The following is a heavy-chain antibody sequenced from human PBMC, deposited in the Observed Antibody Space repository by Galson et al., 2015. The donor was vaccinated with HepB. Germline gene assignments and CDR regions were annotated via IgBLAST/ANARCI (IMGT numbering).Heavy chain of an antibody. CDR1: GFIFSSYS. D-gene: IGHD3-10*01. J-gene: IGHJ4*02. CDR2: ISSSSSYT. Sequence: SLRLSCAASGFIFSSYSMNWARQAPGKGLEWVSYISSSSSYTNYADSVKGRFTISRDNAKNSLYLQMNSLRAEDTAVYYCAREHDGDSWWGQGTLVTVSS. CDR3: AREHDGDSW. V-gene: IGHV3-21*05.